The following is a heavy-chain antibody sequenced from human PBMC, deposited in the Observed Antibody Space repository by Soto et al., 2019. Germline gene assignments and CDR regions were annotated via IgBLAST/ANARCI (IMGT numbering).Heavy chain of an antibody. J-gene: IGHJ5*02. Sequence: KGSCKGSGYTFTSDGSGCGLQAPGQGFEWFGWISVYNGNTNYAKKLQGRVTMTTDTSTSTAYIELRSLRSDDTAVYFCARDVTTSGPHWFDPWGQPTLVTVSS. CDR1: GYTFTSDG. CDR2: ISVYNGNT. CDR3: ARDVTTSGPHWFDP. V-gene: IGHV1-18*01. D-gene: IGHD4-4*01.